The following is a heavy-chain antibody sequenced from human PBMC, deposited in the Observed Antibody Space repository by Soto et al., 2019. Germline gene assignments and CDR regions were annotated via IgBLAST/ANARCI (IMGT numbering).Heavy chain of an antibody. J-gene: IGHJ4*02. CDR1: GYTFTSQW. D-gene: IGHD2-15*01. CDR3: ARVSGVAFDY. CDR2: IYPGDSDT. V-gene: IGHV5-51*01. Sequence: GESLKISCKGSGYTFTSQWIGWVRQMPGKGLECVGIIYPGDSDTRYSPSFLGQVTISADKSISTAYLQWSSLKASDTAMYYCARVSGVAFDYWGQGTLVTVSS.